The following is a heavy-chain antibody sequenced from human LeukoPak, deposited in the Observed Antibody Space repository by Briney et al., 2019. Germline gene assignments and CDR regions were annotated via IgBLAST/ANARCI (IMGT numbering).Heavy chain of an antibody. Sequence: GGSLRLSCAASGFTFNNYAMSWVRQAPGKGLEWVSAISGSGGSTYYADSVKGRFTISRDNSKNTLYLQMNSLRAEDTAVYYCARKTMVRGVTWGQGTLVTVSS. V-gene: IGHV3-23*01. D-gene: IGHD3-10*01. CDR3: ARKTMVRGVT. CDR2: ISGSGGST. CDR1: GFTFNNYA. J-gene: IGHJ5*02.